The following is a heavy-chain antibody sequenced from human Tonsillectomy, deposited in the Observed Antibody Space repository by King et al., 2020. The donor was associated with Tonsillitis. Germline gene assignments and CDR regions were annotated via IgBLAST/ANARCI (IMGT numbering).Heavy chain of an antibody. CDR2: VNPNSGGT. CDR1: AYTFTDYY. V-gene: IGHV1-2*02. CDR3: SRETLAFDY. Sequence: VQLVESGAEVKKPGASLKVSCKTSAYTFTDYYIHWVRQAPGQGLEWMGWVNPNSGGTNYAQKFQGRVTMTSDTSISTAYMELSSLRSDDMAVYYCSRETLAFDYWGQGTLVTVSS. J-gene: IGHJ4*02.